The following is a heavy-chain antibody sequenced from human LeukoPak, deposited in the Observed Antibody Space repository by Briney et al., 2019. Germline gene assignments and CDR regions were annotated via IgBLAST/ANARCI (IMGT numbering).Heavy chain of an antibody. J-gene: IGHJ5*02. D-gene: IGHD2-21*02. CDR1: GASISSGGYY. Sequence: SETLSLTCTVSGASISSGGYYWSWIRQHPGKGLEWIGYIYYSGSTYYNPSLKSRVTISVDTSKNQFSLKLSSVTAADTAVYYCARDFWVGTYNWFDPWGQGTLVTVSS. V-gene: IGHV4-31*03. CDR3: ARDFWVGTYNWFDP. CDR2: IYYSGST.